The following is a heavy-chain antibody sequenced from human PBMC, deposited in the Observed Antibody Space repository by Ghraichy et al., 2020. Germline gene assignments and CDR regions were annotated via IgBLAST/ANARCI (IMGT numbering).Heavy chain of an antibody. CDR1: GGSISSTNYY. V-gene: IGHV4-39*01. D-gene: IGHD3-10*01. CDR3: ARQFCHYSGSGSYCPAFDY. CDR2: IYFSGNT. Sequence: SETLSLTCPVSGGSISSTNYYWAWIRQPPGKDLEWIANIYFSGNTYRNPSLKSRVTLSVDTSKNQFSLKLSSVTAADTAVYYCARQFCHYSGSGSYCPAFDYWGQGILVTVSS. J-gene: IGHJ4*02.